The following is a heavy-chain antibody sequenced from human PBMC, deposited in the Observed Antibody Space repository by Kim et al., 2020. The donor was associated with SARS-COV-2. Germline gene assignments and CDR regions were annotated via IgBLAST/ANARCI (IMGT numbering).Heavy chain of an antibody. CDR3: ARGALLWFGELMENPWGFDY. V-gene: IGHV7-4-1*02. D-gene: IGHD3-10*01. CDR2: INTNTGNP. CDR1: GYTFTSYA. J-gene: IGHJ4*02. Sequence: ASVKVSCKASGYTFTSYAMNWVRQAPGQGLEWMGWINTNTGNPTYAQGFTGRFVFSLDTSVSTAYLQISSLKAEDTAVYYCARGALLWFGELMENPWGFDYWGQGTLVTVSS.